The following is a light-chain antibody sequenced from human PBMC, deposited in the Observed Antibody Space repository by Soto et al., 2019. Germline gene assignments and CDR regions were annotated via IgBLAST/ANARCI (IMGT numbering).Light chain of an antibody. J-gene: IGKJ1*01. CDR2: KAS. CDR1: QSISSW. Sequence: DIQMTQSPSSLSASVADRVTITCRASQSISSWLAWYQQKPGKAPKLLIYKASTLKSGVPSRFSGSGSGTEFTLTISSLQPDGFATYYCQHYNSYSEAFGQGTKVDIK. V-gene: IGKV1-5*03. CDR3: QHYNSYSEA.